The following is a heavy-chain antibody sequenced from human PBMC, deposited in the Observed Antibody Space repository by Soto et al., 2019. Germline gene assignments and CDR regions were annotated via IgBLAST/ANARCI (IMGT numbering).Heavy chain of an antibody. J-gene: IGHJ4*02. V-gene: IGHV3-21*06. CDR1: GFTFSYYP. Sequence: GGSLRPSCAASGFTFSYYPLHWVRRAPGKGLEWVSSISGIRDYIRYADSVKGRFTISRGNAKTSLYLQMNSLTAEDTAVYYCAREGVHNYTEYYFDYWGQGTLVTVSS. D-gene: IGHD3-10*01. CDR2: ISGIRDYI. CDR3: AREGVHNYTEYYFDY.